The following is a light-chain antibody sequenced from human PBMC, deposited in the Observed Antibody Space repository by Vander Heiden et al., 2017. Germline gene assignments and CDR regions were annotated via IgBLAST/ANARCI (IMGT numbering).Light chain of an antibody. V-gene: IGLV1-44*01. J-gene: IGLJ2*01. Sequence: HSLLSHPPSPSRTPCPIVPISCSVCSSNIGSNTVNWYQQLPGTAPKLLIYSNNQRPSGVPDRFSGSKSGTSASLAISGLQSEDEADYYCAAWDDSLNGVVFGGGTKLTVL. CDR2: SNN. CDR3: AAWDDSLNGVV. CDR1: SSNIGSNT.